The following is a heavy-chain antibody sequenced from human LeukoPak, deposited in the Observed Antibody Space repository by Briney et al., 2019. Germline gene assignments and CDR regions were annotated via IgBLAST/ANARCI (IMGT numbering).Heavy chain of an antibody. CDR1: GGSISSYY. J-gene: IGHJ4*02. D-gene: IGHD3-3*01. CDR2: IYYSGST. V-gene: IGHV4-59*01. CDR3: ARAGITIFGFDY. Sequence: SETLSLTCTVSGGSISSYYWSWIRQPPGKGLEWIEYIYYSGSTNYNPSLKSRVTISVDTSKNQFSLKLSSVTAADTAVYYCARAGITIFGFDYWGQGTLVTVSS.